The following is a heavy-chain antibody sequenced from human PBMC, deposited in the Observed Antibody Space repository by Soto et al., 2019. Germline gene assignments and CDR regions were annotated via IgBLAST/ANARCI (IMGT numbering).Heavy chain of an antibody. D-gene: IGHD3-9*01. J-gene: IGHJ4*02. CDR2: ISAYNGNT. CDR1: GYTFTSYG. Sequence: QVQLVQSGAEVKKPGASVKVSCKASGYTFTSYGISWVRQAPGQGLEWMGWISAYNGNTNYAQKLQGRVTMTTDTSTSTAYMELRSLRSDDTAVYYCAISPLFDWLPYYFDYWGQGTLVTVSS. V-gene: IGHV1-18*01. CDR3: AISPLFDWLPYYFDY.